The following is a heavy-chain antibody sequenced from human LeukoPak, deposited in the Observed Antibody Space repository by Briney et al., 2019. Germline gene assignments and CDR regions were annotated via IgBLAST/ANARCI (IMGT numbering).Heavy chain of an antibody. CDR1: GFTFSRYW. Sequence: GGSLRLSCAASGFTFSRYWMSWVRQAPGKGLEWVSTISGSDGSTYSAGSVKGRFTISRDNSKNTLYLQMNSLRAEDTAVYYCAKNCGGNCYSDFDYWGQGTLVTVSS. D-gene: IGHD2-21*02. J-gene: IGHJ4*02. CDR3: AKNCGGNCYSDFDY. V-gene: IGHV3-23*01. CDR2: ISGSDGST.